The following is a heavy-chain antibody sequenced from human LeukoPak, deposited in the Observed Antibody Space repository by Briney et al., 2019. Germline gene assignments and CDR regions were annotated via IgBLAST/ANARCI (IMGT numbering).Heavy chain of an antibody. J-gene: IGHJ4*02. CDR3: VRARAGGLDY. CDR1: GFTFRHYA. CDR2: LSFDGAHK. D-gene: IGHD3-16*01. Sequence: GGSLRLSCAASGFTFRHYAVHWVRQAPGRGLEWVAVLSFDGAHKYYAESVKGRFTISKDNSNNTLFLQMDSLRLEDTALYYCVRARAGGLDYWGQGTLVTVSS. V-gene: IGHV3-30*04.